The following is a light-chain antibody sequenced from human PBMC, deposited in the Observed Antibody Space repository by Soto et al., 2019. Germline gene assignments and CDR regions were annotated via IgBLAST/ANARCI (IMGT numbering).Light chain of an antibody. CDR1: SSNIGNNY. CDR3: STWDRSLRVGV. CDR2: DND. Sequence: QSVLTQPPSVSAAPGQKVTISCSGSSSNIGNNYVFWYQQLPGTAPKLLIYDNDKRPSVIPDRFSGYNSGTSATLGITGLQTGDEADYYCSTWDRSLRVGVFGGGTKLTVL. J-gene: IGLJ2*01. V-gene: IGLV1-51*01.